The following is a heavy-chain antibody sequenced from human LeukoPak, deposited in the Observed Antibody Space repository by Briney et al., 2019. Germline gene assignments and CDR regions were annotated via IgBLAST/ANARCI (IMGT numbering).Heavy chain of an antibody. CDR3: AKASRLEGYSSSWYVFDY. CDR1: GFTFSSYT. D-gene: IGHD6-13*01. Sequence: PGGSLRLSCAASGFTFSSYTMNWVRQPPGKGLEWVSNIGTSSTTIYYADSVKGRFTISRDNSKNTLYLQMNSLRAEDTAVYYCAKASRLEGYSSSWYVFDYWGQGTLVTVSS. CDR2: IGTSSTTI. V-gene: IGHV3-48*01. J-gene: IGHJ4*02.